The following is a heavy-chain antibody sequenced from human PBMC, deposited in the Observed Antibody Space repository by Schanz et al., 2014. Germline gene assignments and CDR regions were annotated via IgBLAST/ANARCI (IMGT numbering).Heavy chain of an antibody. D-gene: IGHD1-26*01. J-gene: IGHJ4*02. V-gene: IGHV3-30*02. CDR2: IRYDGINK. CDR3: AKEWSPSF. Sequence: VNLVESGGGLVKPGGSLRLSCAASGFTFSTTGMHWVRQAPGKGLVWVTYIRYDGINKYYADSVKGRFTVSRDNAKSTLFLQMDSLRPEDTAIYYCAKEWSPSFWGQGTLVTVSS. CDR1: GFTFSTTG.